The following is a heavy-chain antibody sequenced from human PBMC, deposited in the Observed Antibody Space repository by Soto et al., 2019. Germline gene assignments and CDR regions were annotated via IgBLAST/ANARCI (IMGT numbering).Heavy chain of an antibody. D-gene: IGHD6-19*01. V-gene: IGHV3-23*01. J-gene: IGHJ5*02. CDR1: GFTFSSYA. CDR3: AKDVAIGSSGWYVGGWFDP. Sequence: EVQLLESGGGLVQPGGSLRLSCAASGFTFSSYAMSWVRQAPGKGLEWVAAISGSGGSTYYADSVKGRFTISRDNSKNTRYTQVNSLRGEDPAVHYCAKDVAIGSSGWYVGGWFDPWGQGTLVTVSS. CDR2: ISGSGGST.